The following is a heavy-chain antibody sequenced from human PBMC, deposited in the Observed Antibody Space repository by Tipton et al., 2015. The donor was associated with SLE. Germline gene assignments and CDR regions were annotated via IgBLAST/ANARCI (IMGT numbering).Heavy chain of an antibody. D-gene: IGHD6-13*01. J-gene: IGHJ4*02. CDR2: VSWNSGTI. V-gene: IGHV3-9*01. CDR3: AKSTDSSAWYGYFDS. Sequence: SLRLSCAASGFTFDDYAMHWVRQAPGKGLEWVSAVSWNSGTIGYADSVKGRFTISRDNAKNSLYLQMDSLRPEDAAFYYCAKSTDSSAWYGYFDSWGPGTQVTVSS. CDR1: GFTFDDYA.